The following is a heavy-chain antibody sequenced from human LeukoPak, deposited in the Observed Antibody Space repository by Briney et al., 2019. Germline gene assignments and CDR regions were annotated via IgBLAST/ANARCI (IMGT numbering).Heavy chain of an antibody. CDR1: GYTFTSYG. V-gene: IGHV1-18*04. Sequence: ASVKVSCKASGYTFTSYGISWVRQAPGQGLEWMGWITTSNGDTDYTQKLQGRVTMTTDTSTSTAYMELRSLRSDDTAVYYCARKSMPFLGENPPFDYGGKGPLVTVS. CDR3: ARKSMPFLGENPPFDY. CDR2: ITTSNGDT. J-gene: IGHJ4*02. D-gene: IGHD3-16*01.